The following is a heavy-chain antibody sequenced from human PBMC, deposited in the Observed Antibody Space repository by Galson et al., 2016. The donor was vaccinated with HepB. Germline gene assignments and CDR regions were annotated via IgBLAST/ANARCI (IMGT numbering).Heavy chain of an antibody. CDR1: GFTFSSYG. V-gene: IGHV3-33*03. D-gene: IGHD4-23*01. Sequence: SLRLSCAASGFTFSSYGMHWVRQAPGKGLEWVAVIWYDGSNKYYGDSVKGRFTISRDNSKNMLYLQMHSLRTEDTALYYCASDHGGNPGSDYWGQGTLVTVSS. CDR3: ASDHGGNPGSDY. CDR2: IWYDGSNK. J-gene: IGHJ4*02.